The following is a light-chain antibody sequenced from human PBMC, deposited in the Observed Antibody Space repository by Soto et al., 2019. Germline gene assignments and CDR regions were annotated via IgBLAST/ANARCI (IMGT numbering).Light chain of an antibody. J-gene: IGLJ3*02. CDR1: SSNIGAVYD. Sequence: QSVLTQPPSVSGAPGQRVTISCTGSSSNIGAVYDVHWYQHLPGTAPKLLIYGNNNRPSGVPDRFSGSKSGTSASLAITGLQAEDEADYYCQTFDTSLSASVFGGGTKLTVL. CDR2: GNN. CDR3: QTFDTSLSASV. V-gene: IGLV1-40*01.